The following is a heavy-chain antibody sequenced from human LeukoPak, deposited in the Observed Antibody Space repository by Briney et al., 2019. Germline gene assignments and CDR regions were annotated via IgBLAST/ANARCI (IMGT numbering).Heavy chain of an antibody. CDR2: IIPLFDIV. D-gene: IGHD3-3*01. CDR1: GGTFSAYS. J-gene: IGHJ4*02. V-gene: IGHV1-69*13. Sequence: SVKVSCKASGGTFSAYSFNWVRQAPGQGLERVGGIIPLFDIVNYAQKFQGRVTITADESTSTVYMELSSLRSEDTAVYYCAAGGSGYQTPLDYWGQGTVVTVSS. CDR3: AAGGSGYQTPLDY.